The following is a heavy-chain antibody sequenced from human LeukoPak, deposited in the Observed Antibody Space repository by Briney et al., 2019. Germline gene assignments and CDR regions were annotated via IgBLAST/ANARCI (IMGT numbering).Heavy chain of an antibody. CDR1: GFTFSSYN. Sequence: GGSLKLSCAASGFTFSSYNMNWVRQAPGKGLEWVSYITSSSSTIYYADSVKGRFTISRDNSKNTLYLQMNSLRAEDTAVYYCAREVGSATVVTPFDYFVYWGQGTLVTVSS. CDR3: AREVGSATVVTPFDYFVY. CDR2: ITSSSSTI. V-gene: IGHV3-48*01. D-gene: IGHD4-23*01. J-gene: IGHJ4*02.